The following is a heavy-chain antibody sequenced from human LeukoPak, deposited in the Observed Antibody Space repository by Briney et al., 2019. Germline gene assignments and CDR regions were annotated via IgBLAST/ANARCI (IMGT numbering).Heavy chain of an antibody. CDR1: GFTFSSYS. CDR2: ISSSSSTI. Sequence: GALRLSCAASGFTFSSYSMNWVRQAPGKGLEWVSYISSSSSTIYYADSVKGRFTISRDNAKNSLYLQMNSLRAEDTAVYYCARVKLPPLLWFGESPLDYWGQGTLVTVSS. CDR3: ARVKLPPLLWFGESPLDY. D-gene: IGHD3-10*01. V-gene: IGHV3-48*01. J-gene: IGHJ4*02.